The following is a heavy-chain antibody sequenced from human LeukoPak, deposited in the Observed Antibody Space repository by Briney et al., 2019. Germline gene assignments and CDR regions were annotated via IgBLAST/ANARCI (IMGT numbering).Heavy chain of an antibody. CDR3: ARDADILTGYYTFDY. Sequence: ASVKVSCKASGYTFTSYGISRVRQAPGQGLEWMGWISAYNGNTNYAQKLQGRVTMTSDTSTSTAYMELRSLRSDDMAVYYCARDADILTGYYTFDYWGQGTLVTVSS. D-gene: IGHD3-9*01. CDR1: GYTFTSYG. J-gene: IGHJ4*02. CDR2: ISAYNGNT. V-gene: IGHV1-18*03.